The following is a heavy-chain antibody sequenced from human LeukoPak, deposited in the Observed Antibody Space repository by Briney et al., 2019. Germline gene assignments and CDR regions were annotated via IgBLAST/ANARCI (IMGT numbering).Heavy chain of an antibody. J-gene: IGHJ3*02. Sequence: SVKVSCKASGGTFSSYAIGWVRQAPGQGLEWMGGIIPIFGTANYAQKFQGRVTITADESTSTAYMELSSLRSEDTAVYYSARKDTAMDPDGYGAFDIWGQGRMVTVSS. D-gene: IGHD5-18*01. CDR3: ARKDTAMDPDGYGAFDI. V-gene: IGHV1-69*13. CDR2: IIPIFGTA. CDR1: GGTFSSYA.